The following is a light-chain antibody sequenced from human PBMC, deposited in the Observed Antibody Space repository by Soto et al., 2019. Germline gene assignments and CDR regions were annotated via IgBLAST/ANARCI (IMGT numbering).Light chain of an antibody. CDR3: QQYGGSPGT. CDR1: QSVGSSY. V-gene: IGKV3-20*01. J-gene: IGKJ1*01. Sequence: ESVLTQSPGTLSLSRGERATLSCRASQSVGSSYLAWYQQKPGQAPRLLIFGASSRAAGIPARFSGSGSGTDFTLTISRLEPEYFAVYYCQQYGGSPGTFGQGTKVEIK. CDR2: GAS.